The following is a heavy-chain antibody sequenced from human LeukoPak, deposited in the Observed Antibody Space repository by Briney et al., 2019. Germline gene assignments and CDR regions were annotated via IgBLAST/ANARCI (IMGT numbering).Heavy chain of an antibody. D-gene: IGHD3-10*01. CDR1: GSTFSNAW. J-gene: IGHJ4*02. V-gene: IGHV3-15*01. CDR3: TTANRGDGFDY. CDR2: IKSKTGGGTT. Sequence: GGSLRLSCAASGSTFSNAWMSWVRQAPGKGLEWVGRIKSKTGGGTTDYAAPVKGRFTISRDDSKNTLYLQMNSLKTEDTAVYYCTTANRGDGFDYWGQGTLVTVSS.